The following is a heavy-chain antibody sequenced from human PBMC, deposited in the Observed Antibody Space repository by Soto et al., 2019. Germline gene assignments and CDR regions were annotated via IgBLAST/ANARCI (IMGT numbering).Heavy chain of an antibody. CDR3: AKAPVPRLRFLETKKGWYFDL. CDR1: GFTFSSYA. Sequence: EVQLLESGGGLIQPGGSLRLSCAASGFTFSSYAMSWVRQAPGKGLEWVSAISGSGGSTYYAASVKGWFTIPRDNPKNTLYLKLNSLRAEDTAVYYCAKAPVPRLRFLETKKGWYFDLWGRGTLVTVSS. V-gene: IGHV3-23*01. D-gene: IGHD3-3*01. CDR2: ISGSGGST. J-gene: IGHJ2*01.